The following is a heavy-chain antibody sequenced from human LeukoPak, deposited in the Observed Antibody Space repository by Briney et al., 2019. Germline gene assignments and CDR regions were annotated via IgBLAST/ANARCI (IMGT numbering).Heavy chain of an antibody. D-gene: IGHD3-9*01. CDR1: GFTFSNAW. V-gene: IGHV3-66*01. CDR3: ARFDWFYYYFDY. J-gene: IGHJ4*02. Sequence: PGGSLRLSCAASGFTFSNAWMSWVRQAPGKGLEWVSVIYSGGSTYYADSVKGRFTISRDSSKNTLYLQMNSLRAEDTAVYYCARFDWFYYYFDYWGQGTLVTVSS. CDR2: IYSGGST.